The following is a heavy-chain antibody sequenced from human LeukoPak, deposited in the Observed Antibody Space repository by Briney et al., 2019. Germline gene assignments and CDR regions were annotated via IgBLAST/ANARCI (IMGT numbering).Heavy chain of an antibody. CDR2: IYTSGST. CDR3: AVVPAAYRWFDP. V-gene: IGHV4-61*02. CDR1: GGSISGCSYY. D-gene: IGHD2-2*01. J-gene: IGHJ5*02. Sequence: PSETLSLTCTVSGGSISGCSYYWSWIRQPAGKGLEWIGRIYTSGSTNYNPSLKSRVTISVDTSKNQFSLKLSSVTAADTAVYYCAVVPAAYRWFDPWGQGTLVTVSS.